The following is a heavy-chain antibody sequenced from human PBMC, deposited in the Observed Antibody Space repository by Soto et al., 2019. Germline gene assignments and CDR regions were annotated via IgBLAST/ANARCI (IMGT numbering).Heavy chain of an antibody. Sequence: GGSLRLSCAASGFTFSSCWMSWVRQAPGKGLEWVANIKQDGSEKYYVDSVKGRFTISRDNAKNSLYLQMNSLRAEDTAVYYCARDLRSYYFDYWGQGTLVTVS. CDR2: IKQDGSEK. J-gene: IGHJ4*02. V-gene: IGHV3-7*03. CDR1: GFTFSSCW. CDR3: ARDLRSYYFDY.